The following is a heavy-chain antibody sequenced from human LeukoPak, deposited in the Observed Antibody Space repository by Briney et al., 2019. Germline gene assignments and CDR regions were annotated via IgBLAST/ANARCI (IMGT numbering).Heavy chain of an antibody. J-gene: IGHJ5*02. V-gene: IGHV1-46*01. CDR3: ARGALSYDYSWGSYRHLRIDP. CDR2: INPSGGTT. Sequence: GASVKVSCKASGYTFTTYYMHWVRQAPGQGLEWMAIINPSGGTTDYAQKFHGRITVTRDTSTSTVYMELTSLTSEDTAVYYCARGALSYDYSWGSYRHLRIDPWGQGTLVTVSS. CDR1: GYTFTTYY. D-gene: IGHD3-16*02.